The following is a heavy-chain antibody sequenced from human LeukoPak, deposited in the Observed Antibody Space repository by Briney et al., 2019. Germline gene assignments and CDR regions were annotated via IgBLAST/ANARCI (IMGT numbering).Heavy chain of an antibody. CDR1: GGTFSSYG. Sequence: ASVKVSCKASGGTFSSYGISWVRQAPGQVLEWMGWISANSGNTNYAQNLQGRVTMTTDTSTSTAYMELRSLKSDDTAVYYCARVTSSGFGFDYWGQGTLVTVSS. CDR2: ISANSGNT. D-gene: IGHD3-3*01. J-gene: IGHJ4*02. V-gene: IGHV1-18*01. CDR3: ARVTSSGFGFDY.